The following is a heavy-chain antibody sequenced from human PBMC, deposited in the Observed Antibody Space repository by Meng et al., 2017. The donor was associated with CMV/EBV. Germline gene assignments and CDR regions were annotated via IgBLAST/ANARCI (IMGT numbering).Heavy chain of an antibody. CDR1: GFTFSSYA. J-gene: IGHJ4*02. CDR2: IKQDGSEK. Sequence: GESLKISCAASGFTFSSYAMHWVRQAPGKGLEWVANIKQDGSEKYYVDSVKGRFTISRDNAKNSLYLQMNSLRAEDTAVYYCALIGEMATIDYWGQGTLVTVSS. D-gene: IGHD5-24*01. CDR3: ALIGEMATIDY. V-gene: IGHV3-7*01.